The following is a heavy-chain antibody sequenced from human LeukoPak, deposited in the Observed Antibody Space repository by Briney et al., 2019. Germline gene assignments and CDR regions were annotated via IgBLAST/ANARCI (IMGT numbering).Heavy chain of an antibody. CDR1: GGSFSGYY. V-gene: IGHV4-59*01. CDR2: IYYSGST. Sequence: SETLSLTCAVYGGSFSGYYWSWIRQPPGKGLEWIGYIYYSGSTNYNPSLKSRVTISVDTSKNQFSLKLSSVTAADTAVYYCARAIAAAEGNWFDPWGQGTLVTVSS. CDR3: ARAIAAAEGNWFDP. J-gene: IGHJ5*02. D-gene: IGHD6-13*01.